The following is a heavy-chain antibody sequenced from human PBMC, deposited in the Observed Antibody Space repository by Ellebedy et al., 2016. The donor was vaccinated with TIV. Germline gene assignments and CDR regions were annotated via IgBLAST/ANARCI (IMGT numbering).Heavy chain of an antibody. J-gene: IGHJ4*02. CDR1: GGSMSSFY. D-gene: IGHD1-26*01. CDR2: IYVSGGT. Sequence: SETLSLXXTVSGGSMSSFYWNWIRQPAGKGLEWIGRIYVSGGTNYNPSLKSRVTMSVDTSKNQFSLKVSSVTAADTAVYYCARVAASTTNYFDYWGQGTRVTVSS. V-gene: IGHV4-4*07. CDR3: ARVAASTTNYFDY.